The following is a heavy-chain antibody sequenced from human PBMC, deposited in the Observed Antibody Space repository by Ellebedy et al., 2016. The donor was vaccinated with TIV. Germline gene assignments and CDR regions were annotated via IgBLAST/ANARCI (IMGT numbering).Heavy chain of an antibody. CDR2: ISSTGYYI. CDR1: GFTFTSYS. Sequence: GESLKISCAASGFTFTSYSMNWVRQAPGKGLEWVSSISSTGYYIYYADSVKGRFTISRDDAMSSLFLQMNSLRVDDTAVYYCVTWGQSYGRWGQGSLVTISS. V-gene: IGHV3-21*04. J-gene: IGHJ4*02. D-gene: IGHD3-16*01. CDR3: VTWGQSYGR.